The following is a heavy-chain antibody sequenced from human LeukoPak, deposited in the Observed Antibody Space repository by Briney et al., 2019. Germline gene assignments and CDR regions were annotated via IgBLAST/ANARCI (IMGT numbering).Heavy chain of an antibody. CDR2: IIPIFGTA. V-gene: IGHV1-69*13. Sequence: ASVKVSCTASGGTFSSYAISWVRQAPGQGLEWMGGIIPIFGTANYAQKFQGRVTITADESTSTAYMELSSLRSEDTAVYYCASSDPLYSSSWYFRTAAFDYWGQGTLVTVSS. J-gene: IGHJ4*02. D-gene: IGHD6-13*01. CDR3: ASSDPLYSSSWYFRTAAFDY. CDR1: GGTFSSYA.